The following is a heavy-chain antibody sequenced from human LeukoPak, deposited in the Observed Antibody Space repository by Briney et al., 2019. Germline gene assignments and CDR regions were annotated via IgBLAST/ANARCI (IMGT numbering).Heavy chain of an antibody. Sequence: PSETLSLTCAVYGVSFSGYYWSWLRQPPGKGLEWIGEINHSGSTNYNPSLKSRVTISVDTSKNQFSLKLSSVTAADTAVYYCARGARGVVPAAISYWGQGTLVTVSS. D-gene: IGHD2-2*01. CDR2: INHSGST. CDR3: ARGARGVVPAAISY. V-gene: IGHV4-34*01. J-gene: IGHJ4*02. CDR1: GVSFSGYY.